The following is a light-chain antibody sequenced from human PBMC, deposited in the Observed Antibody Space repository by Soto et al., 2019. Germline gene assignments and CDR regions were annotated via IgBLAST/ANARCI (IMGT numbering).Light chain of an antibody. CDR2: TAS. Sequence: DIQMTQSPSSLSASVGDRVTITCRASQSISSYLNWYQQKPGKAPKLLIYTASNLESGVPSRFSATVSGTEFSLTITSLQPEDFATYYCQQLFDSPITFGQGTRLEI. CDR1: QSISSY. V-gene: IGKV1-9*01. CDR3: QQLFDSPIT. J-gene: IGKJ5*01.